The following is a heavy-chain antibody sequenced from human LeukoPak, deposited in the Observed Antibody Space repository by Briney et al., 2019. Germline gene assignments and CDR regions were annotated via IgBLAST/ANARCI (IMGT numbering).Heavy chain of an antibody. D-gene: IGHD3-10*01. CDR3: ARSGSDSAYYYYMDV. V-gene: IGHV4-59*01. CDR1: GGSFSGYY. CDR2: IYYSGST. J-gene: IGHJ6*03. Sequence: SETLSLTCAVYGGSFSGYYWSWIRQSPGKGLEWIGYIYYSGSTNYNPSLKSRVTISVDTSKNQFSLKLSSVTAADTAVYYCARSGSDSAYYYYMDVWGKGTTVTISS.